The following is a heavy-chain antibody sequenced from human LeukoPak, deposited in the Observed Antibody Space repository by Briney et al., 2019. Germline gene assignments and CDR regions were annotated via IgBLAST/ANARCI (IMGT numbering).Heavy chain of an antibody. D-gene: IGHD6-6*01. CDR2: IYYSGST. CDR3: ARDRGSSGWFDP. CDR1: GGSISSGDYY. J-gene: IGHJ5*02. V-gene: IGHV4-30-4*08. Sequence: KPSETLSLTCTVSGGSISSGDYYWSWIRQPPGKGLEWIGYIYYSGSTYYNPSLKSRVLISVDKSKNQFSLKLSSVTAADTAVYYCARDRGSSGWFDPWGQGTLVTVSS.